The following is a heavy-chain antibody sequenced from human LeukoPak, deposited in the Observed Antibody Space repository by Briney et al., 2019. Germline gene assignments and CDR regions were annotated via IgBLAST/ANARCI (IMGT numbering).Heavy chain of an antibody. V-gene: IGHV4-4*07. CDR2: IYTSGST. Sequence: SETLSLTCTVSCVSMCSYYWSCIRAPAGKGLEWIGRIYTSGSTNYHPSLKSRVTMSVDTYKNQFSLKLSSVTAADTAVCYCARMVRRVSCVDYWGQGTLVTVSS. CDR1: CVSMCSYY. CDR3: ARMVRRVSCVDY. J-gene: IGHJ4*02. D-gene: IGHD3-10*01.